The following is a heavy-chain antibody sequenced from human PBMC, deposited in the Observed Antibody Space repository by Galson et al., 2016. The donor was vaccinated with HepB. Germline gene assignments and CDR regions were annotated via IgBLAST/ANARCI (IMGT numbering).Heavy chain of an antibody. J-gene: IGHJ4*02. CDR2: IYPGDSDT. CDR1: GYSFTNHW. CDR3: ARRAEGSKWYKSADV. Sequence: QSGAEVKKPGESLKISCKGSGYSFTNHWIGWVRQMPGKGLEWMGIIYPGDSDTTYSQSFQGQVTISVDKSISTAYLQWGSLKASDTAMYYCARRAEGSKWYKSADVWGQGTQVTVSS. V-gene: IGHV5-51*01. D-gene: IGHD6-13*01.